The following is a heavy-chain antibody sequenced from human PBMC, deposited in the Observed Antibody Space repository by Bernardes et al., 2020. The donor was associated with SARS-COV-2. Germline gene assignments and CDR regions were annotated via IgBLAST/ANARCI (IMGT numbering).Heavy chain of an antibody. CDR2: IYYSGST. Sequence: SETLSLTCTVSGGSISSYYWSWIRQPPGKGLEWIGYIYYSGSTNYNPSLKSRVTISVDTSKNQFSLKLSSVTAADTAVYYCAREAYGGFDYWGQGTLVTVSS. V-gene: IGHV4-59*01. CDR3: AREAYGGFDY. CDR1: GGSISSYY. J-gene: IGHJ4*02. D-gene: IGHD4-17*01.